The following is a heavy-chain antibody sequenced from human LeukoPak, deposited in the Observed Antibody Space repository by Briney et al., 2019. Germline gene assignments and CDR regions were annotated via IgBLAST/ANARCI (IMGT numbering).Heavy chain of an antibody. CDR3: ARDRLTGYSGEAAFDI. Sequence: SETLSLTCAVYGGSFSGYYWSWIRQPPGKGLEWIGEINHSGSTNYNPSLKSRVTISVDTSKNQFSLKLSSVTAADTAVYYCARDRLTGYSGEAAFDIWGQGTMVTVSS. J-gene: IGHJ3*02. V-gene: IGHV4-34*01. CDR1: GGSFSGYY. D-gene: IGHD3-9*01. CDR2: INHSGST.